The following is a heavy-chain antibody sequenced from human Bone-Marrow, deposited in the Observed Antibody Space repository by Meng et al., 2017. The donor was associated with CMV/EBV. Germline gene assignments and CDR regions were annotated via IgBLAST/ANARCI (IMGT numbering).Heavy chain of an antibody. Sequence: CKASGGTLSSYALRWVRQAPGQGLEWMGGIIPIFGTANYAQKFQGRVTITTDESTSTAYMELSSLRSEDTAVYYCARGGDRSRWFDPWGQGTLVTVSS. V-gene: IGHV1-69*05. CDR3: ARGGDRSRWFDP. D-gene: IGHD7-27*01. CDR2: IIPIFGTA. J-gene: IGHJ5*02. CDR1: GGTLSSYA.